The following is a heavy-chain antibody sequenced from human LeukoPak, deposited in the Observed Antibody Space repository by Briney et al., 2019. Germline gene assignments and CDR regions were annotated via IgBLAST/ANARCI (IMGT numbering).Heavy chain of an antibody. D-gene: IGHD3-22*01. CDR2: ISGSGGST. CDR3: AKDSLGNYYDSSGYRYYFDY. J-gene: IGHJ4*02. Sequence: GGSLRLSCAASGFTFSTYAMSWVRQAPGKGLEWVSVISGSGGSTYYADSVKGRFTISRDNSKNTLYLQMNSLRAEDTAVYYCAKDSLGNYYDSSGYRYYFDYWGQGTLVTVSS. V-gene: IGHV3-23*01. CDR1: GFTFSTYA.